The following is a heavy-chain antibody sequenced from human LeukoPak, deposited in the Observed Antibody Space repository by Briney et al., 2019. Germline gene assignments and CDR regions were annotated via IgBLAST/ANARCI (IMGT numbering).Heavy chain of an antibody. CDR2: IIPIFGTA. D-gene: IGHD3-10*01. CDR3: ARDGDYGSGSYSHYFDY. Sequence: ASVKVSCKASGGTFSSYAISWVRQAPGQGLEWMGGIIPIFGTANYAQKFQGRVTITADESTSTAYMELSSLRSEDTAVYYCARDGDYGSGSYSHYFDYWGQGTLVTVSS. V-gene: IGHV1-69*13. J-gene: IGHJ4*02. CDR1: GGTFSSYA.